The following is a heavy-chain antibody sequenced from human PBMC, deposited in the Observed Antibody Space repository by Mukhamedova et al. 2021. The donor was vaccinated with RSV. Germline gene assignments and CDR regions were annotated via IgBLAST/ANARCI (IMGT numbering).Heavy chain of an antibody. CDR2: GTA. J-gene: IGHJ6*03. Sequence: GTANYAQKFQGRVTITADESTSTAYMELSSLRSEDTAVYYCAREYSSSSDYYYYYMDVWGKGTTVTVPS. V-gene: IGHV1-69*01. D-gene: IGHD6-6*01. CDR3: AREYSSSSDYYYYYMDV.